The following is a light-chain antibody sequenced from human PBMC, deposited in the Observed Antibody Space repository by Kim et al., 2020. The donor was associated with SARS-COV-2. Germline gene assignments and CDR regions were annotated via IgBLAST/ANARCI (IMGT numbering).Light chain of an antibody. Sequence: SASTGDRVTITCRASQGISSYLAWYQQTPGKAPKLLIYAASTLQSGVPSRFSGSGSGTDFTLTISCLQSEDFATYYCQHYYTYPYSFGLGTKLEI. V-gene: IGKV1-8*01. CDR2: AAS. J-gene: IGKJ2*03. CDR3: QHYYTYPYS. CDR1: QGISSY.